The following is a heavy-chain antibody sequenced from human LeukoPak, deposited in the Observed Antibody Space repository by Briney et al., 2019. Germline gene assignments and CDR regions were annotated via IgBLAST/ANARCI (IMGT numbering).Heavy chain of an antibody. CDR3: ARNAVREVTISRMDV. J-gene: IGHJ6*02. V-gene: IGHV3-74*01. D-gene: IGHD3-3*01. CDR1: GFTFSTYW. Sequence: GGSLRLSCAASGFTFSTYWMHWVRQAPGKGLVWVSRINTDGSRTDSVEGRFTISRDNAKNTLYLQMNSLRAEDTAVYYCARNAVREVTISRMDVWGQGTTVTVSS. CDR2: INTDGSRT.